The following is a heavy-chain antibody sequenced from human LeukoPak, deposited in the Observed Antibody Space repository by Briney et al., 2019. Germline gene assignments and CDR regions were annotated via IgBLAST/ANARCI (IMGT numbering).Heavy chain of an antibody. CDR1: GGSFSGYY. Sequence: PETLSLTCAVYGGSFSGYYWSWIRQPPGKGLEWIGEINHSGSTNYNPSLKSRVTISVDTSKNQFSLKLSSVTAADTAVYYCARSATLIWWHAFGYFDYWGQGTLVTVSS. J-gene: IGHJ4*02. V-gene: IGHV4-34*01. D-gene: IGHD2-8*02. CDR2: INHSGST. CDR3: ARSATLIWWHAFGYFDY.